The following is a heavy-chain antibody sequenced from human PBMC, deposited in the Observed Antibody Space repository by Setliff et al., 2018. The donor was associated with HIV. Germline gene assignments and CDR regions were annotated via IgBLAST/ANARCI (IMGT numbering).Heavy chain of an antibody. CDR2: INSYNGNT. Sequence: ASVKVSCKASGYTFINYDIYWVRQAPGQGLEWMGWINSYNGNTKFAQKFQGRVTMTTDTSTTTAFMELRSLKADDTGIYYCSRSGVPPYYYYGMDVWGQGTTVTVSS. J-gene: IGHJ6*02. D-gene: IGHD3-10*01. V-gene: IGHV1-18*01. CDR1: GYTFINYD. CDR3: SRSGVPPYYYYGMDV.